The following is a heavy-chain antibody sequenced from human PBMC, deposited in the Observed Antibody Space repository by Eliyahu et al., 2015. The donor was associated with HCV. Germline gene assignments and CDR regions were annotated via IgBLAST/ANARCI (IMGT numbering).Heavy chain of an antibody. V-gene: IGHV2-26*01. Sequence: QVTLKESGPVLVKPTETLTLTCTVSGFSLSNARMGVSWIRQPPGKALEWLAHIFSNDEKSYSTSLKSRLTISKDTSKSQVVLTMTNMDPVDTATYYCARIERFLEWLSARYYYYGMDVWGQGTTVTVSS. D-gene: IGHD3-3*01. CDR3: ARIERFLEWLSARYYYYGMDV. CDR1: GFSLSNARMG. CDR2: IFSNDEK. J-gene: IGHJ6*02.